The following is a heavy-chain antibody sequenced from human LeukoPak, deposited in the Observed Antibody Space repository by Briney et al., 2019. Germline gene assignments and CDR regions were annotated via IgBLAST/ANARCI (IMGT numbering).Heavy chain of an antibody. CDR3: ARSRAPDRVDYFDY. CDR1: EYSFTSYW. D-gene: IGHD2-15*01. J-gene: IGHJ4*02. V-gene: IGHV5-51*01. Sequence: GESLKISCKGSEYSFTSYWIGWVRQMPGKGLEWMGTIYPVDSDTIYSPSFQGQVTISADKSISTAYLQWSSLEASDTAMYYCARSRAPDRVDYFDYWGQGTLVTVSS. CDR2: IYPVDSDT.